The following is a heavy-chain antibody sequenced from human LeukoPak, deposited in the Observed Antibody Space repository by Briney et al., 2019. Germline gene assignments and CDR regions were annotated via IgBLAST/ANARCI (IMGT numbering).Heavy chain of an antibody. V-gene: IGHV3-15*01. CDR2: IKSKTDGGTT. Sequence: GGSLRLSCAASGLTFSNAWMSWVRQAPGKGLEWVGRIKSKTDGGTTEYAAPVKGRFTVSRDDSRNTLYLQMNSLKIEDTAVYYCTTDLGVATATILDYWGQGTLVTVSS. J-gene: IGHJ4*02. CDR3: TTDLGVATATILDY. D-gene: IGHD2-21*02. CDR1: GLTFSNAW.